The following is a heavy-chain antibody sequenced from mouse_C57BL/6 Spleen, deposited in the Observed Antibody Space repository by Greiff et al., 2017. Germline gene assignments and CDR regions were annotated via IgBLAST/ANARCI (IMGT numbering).Heavy chain of an antibody. D-gene: IGHD1-1*01. CDR3: ARRATTVVAEN. V-gene: IGHV1-85*01. J-gene: IGHJ2*01. CDR1: GYTFTSYD. Sequence: QVQLKESGPELVKPGASVKLSCKASGYTFTSYDINWVKQRPGQGLEWIGWIYPRDGSTKYNEKFKGKATLTVDTSSSTAYMELHSLTSEDSAVYFCARRATTVVAENWGQGTTLTVSS. CDR2: IYPRDGST.